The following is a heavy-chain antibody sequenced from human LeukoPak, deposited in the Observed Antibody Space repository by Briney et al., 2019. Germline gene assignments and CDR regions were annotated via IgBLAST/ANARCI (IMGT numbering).Heavy chain of an antibody. D-gene: IGHD6-13*01. CDR1: GGSISSSSYY. V-gene: IGHV4-39*07. CDR2: IYYSGST. Sequence: ETLSLTCTVSGGSISSSSYYWGWIRQPPGKGLEWIGSIYYSGSTYYNPSLKSRVTISVDASKNQFSLKLTSVTAADTAIYYCGSGGAGIAAAPWGQGTMVTVSS. CDR3: GSGGAGIAAAP. J-gene: IGHJ3*01.